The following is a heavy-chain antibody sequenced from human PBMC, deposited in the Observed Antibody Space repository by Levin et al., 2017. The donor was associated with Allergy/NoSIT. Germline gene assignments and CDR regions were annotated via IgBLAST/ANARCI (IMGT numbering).Heavy chain of an antibody. CDR1: GFTFSTFG. CDR3: AQFGDFDI. V-gene: IGHV3-23*01. Sequence: GESLKISCVGSGFTFSTFGMTWVRQAPGKGLEWVSAITGSDGRTFYADSARGRFIISRDNSRNTLYLHINSLRDEDTAVYYCAQFGDFDIWGQGTMVAVYS. CDR2: ITGSDGRT. D-gene: IGHD3-10*01. J-gene: IGHJ3*02.